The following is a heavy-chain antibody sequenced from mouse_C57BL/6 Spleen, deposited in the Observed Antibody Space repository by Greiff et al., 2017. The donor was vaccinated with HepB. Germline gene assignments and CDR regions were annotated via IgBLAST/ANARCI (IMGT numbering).Heavy chain of an antibody. Sequence: QVQLKESGPELVKPGASVKISCKASGYAFSSSWMNWVKQRPGKGLEWIGRISPGDGDTNYNGKFKDKATLTVDKSSSTSYIQLSSLTSEDSAFYFCARLLTDRNYYAMDYWGQGTSVTVSS. CDR1: GYAFSSSW. CDR3: ARLLTDRNYYAMDY. CDR2: ISPGDGDT. J-gene: IGHJ4*01. V-gene: IGHV1-82*01. D-gene: IGHD4-1*01.